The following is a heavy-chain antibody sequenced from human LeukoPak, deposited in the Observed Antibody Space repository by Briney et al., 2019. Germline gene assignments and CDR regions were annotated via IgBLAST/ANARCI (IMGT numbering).Heavy chain of an antibody. CDR1: GYTLTELS. J-gene: IGHJ5*02. Sequence: VASVKVSCKVSGYTLTELSMHWVRQAPGKGLEWMGGFDPEDGETIYAQKFQGSVAMTEDTSTDTAYMELSSLRSEDTAVYYCATGIGFALNWFDPWGQGTLVTVSS. CDR2: FDPEDGET. D-gene: IGHD2-2*03. CDR3: ATGIGFALNWFDP. V-gene: IGHV1-24*01.